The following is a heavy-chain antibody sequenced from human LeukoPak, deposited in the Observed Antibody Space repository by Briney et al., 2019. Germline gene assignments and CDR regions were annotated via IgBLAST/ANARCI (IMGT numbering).Heavy chain of an antibody. CDR2: INHSGST. CDR3: ARDPMYYDILTGYYISWFDP. V-gene: IGHV4-34*01. CDR1: GGSFSGYY. J-gene: IGHJ5*02. Sequence: SETLSLTCAVYGGSFSGYYWSWIRQPPGKGLEWIGEINHSGSTNYNPSLKSRVTISVDTSKNQFSLKLSSVTAADTAVYYCARDPMYYDILTGYYISWFDPWGQGTLVTVSS. D-gene: IGHD3-9*01.